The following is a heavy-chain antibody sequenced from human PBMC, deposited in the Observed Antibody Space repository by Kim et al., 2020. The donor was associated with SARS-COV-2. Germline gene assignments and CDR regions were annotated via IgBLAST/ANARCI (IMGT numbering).Heavy chain of an antibody. CDR2: IIALFGTT. D-gene: IGHD3-10*01. J-gene: IGHJ4*02. Sequence: SVKVSCRAPGGTFSNHAFSWVRQARGQGLEWMGGIIALFGTTHYAPDFQGRLTITADESTTTVYMELSGLRADDTAIYHCARGVRSFDLYYFEYWGQGTLVTVSS. CDR3: ARGVRSFDLYYFEY. CDR1: GGTFSNHA. V-gene: IGHV1-69*13.